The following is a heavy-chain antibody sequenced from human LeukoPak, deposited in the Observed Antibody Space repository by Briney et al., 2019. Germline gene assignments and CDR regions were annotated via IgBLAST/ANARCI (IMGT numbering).Heavy chain of an antibody. CDR3: ARVLSTSCLDF. CDR2: ISYDGSTK. V-gene: IGHV3-30*04. J-gene: IGHJ4*02. D-gene: IGHD2-2*01. CDR1: GFTFSNHA. Sequence: PGGSLRLSCAASGFTFSNHAMHWVRQAPGKGLEWVAVISYDGSTKYYPDSVKGRFTISRDNSKNTLYLQMSSLRAEDTALYYCARVLSTSCLDFWGQGTLVTVSS.